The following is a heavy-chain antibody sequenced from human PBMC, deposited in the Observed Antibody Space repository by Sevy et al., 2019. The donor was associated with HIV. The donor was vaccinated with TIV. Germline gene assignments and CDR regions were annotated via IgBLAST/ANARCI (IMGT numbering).Heavy chain of an antibody. CDR2: IQYDGGNK. CDR3: VKEGGGEGGDH. D-gene: IGHD2-21*01. J-gene: IGHJ4*02. Sequence: GGSLRLSCAASGFSFSSYGMHWVRQAPGKGLEWMSYIQYDGGNKDYGDSVKGRFTISRDNSKNTLYLQMNSLRVEDTAVFYCVKEGGGEGGDHWGQGTLVTVSS. CDR1: GFSFSSYG. V-gene: IGHV3-30*02.